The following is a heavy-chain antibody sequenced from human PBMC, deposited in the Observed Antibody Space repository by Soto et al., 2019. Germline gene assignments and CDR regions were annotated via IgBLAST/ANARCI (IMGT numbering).Heavy chain of an antibody. Sequence: QVQLVESGGGVVQPGTSLRLSCVASGFTFRASGMHWVLQTPGKGLEWVDIIWFDGSRQYYADSVKGRFTISRDNPVSTLFLQMNDLRIEDTAMYYCARDLNTGYVGDYWGQGALVVVSS. CDR2: IWFDGSRQ. V-gene: IGHV3-33*01. CDR3: ARDLNTGYVGDY. CDR1: GFTFRASG. J-gene: IGHJ4*02. D-gene: IGHD5-12*01.